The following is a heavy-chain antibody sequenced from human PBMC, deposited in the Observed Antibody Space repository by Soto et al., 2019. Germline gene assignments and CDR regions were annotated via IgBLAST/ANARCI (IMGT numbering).Heavy chain of an antibody. D-gene: IGHD3-3*01. CDR1: GFIFSNYG. CDR2: ISSSSSYI. V-gene: IGHV3-21*01. CDR3: ARGAPYTFWSGYYTTWFDP. J-gene: IGHJ5*02. Sequence: GGSLSLSCAASGFIFSNYGMNWVRQAPGKGLEWVSSISSSSSYIYYADSVKGRFTISRDNAKNSLYLEMNSLRAEDTAVYYCARGAPYTFWSGYYTTWFDPWGQGTLVTVSS.